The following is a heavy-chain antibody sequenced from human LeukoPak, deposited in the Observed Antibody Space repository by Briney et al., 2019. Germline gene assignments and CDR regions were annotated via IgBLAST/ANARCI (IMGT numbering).Heavy chain of an antibody. V-gene: IGHV4-59*01. CDR3: ARNFARNSGDYGNDGFDV. Sequence: PSETLSLTCTVSGGSLNLFYWSWIRQPPQKGLEWIGYISYTGTTYYNPSLKTRVTISLDTSKNHFSLNLGSATAADTAVYYCARNFARNSGDYGNDGFDVWGLGTMVTVSS. D-gene: IGHD4-17*01. CDR2: ISYTGTT. CDR1: GGSLNLFY. J-gene: IGHJ3*01.